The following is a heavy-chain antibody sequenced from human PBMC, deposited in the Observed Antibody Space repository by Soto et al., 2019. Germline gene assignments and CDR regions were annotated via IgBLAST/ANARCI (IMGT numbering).Heavy chain of an antibody. CDR1: GFTFSSYA. D-gene: IGHD3-22*01. J-gene: IGHJ3*02. V-gene: IGHV3-23*01. CDR3: AKDQANYYDSSGPPPDDAFDI. CDR2: ISGSGGTT. Sequence: GGSLRLSCAASGFTFSSYAMTWVRQAPGQGLEWVASISGSGGTTNYADSVKGRFTISRDNSKNTAYLQMNSLRAEDTAVYYCAKDQANYYDSSGPPPDDAFDIWGQGTMVTVSS.